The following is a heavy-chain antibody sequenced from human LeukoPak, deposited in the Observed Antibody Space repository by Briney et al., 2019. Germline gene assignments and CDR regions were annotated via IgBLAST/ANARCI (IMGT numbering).Heavy chain of an antibody. CDR2: ICYRGST. D-gene: IGHD3/OR15-3a*01. V-gene: IGHV4-59*01. J-gene: IGHJ6*02. CDR1: GGSISSYY. Sequence: SETLSLTCTVSGGSISSYYWSWIRQPPGKGLEWIGYICYRGSTNYNLSLKSRVTISVDTSKNQFSLKLSSVTAADTAVYYCARAGIYFGPDYYYYGMDVWGQGTTVTVSS. CDR3: ARAGIYFGPDYYYYGMDV.